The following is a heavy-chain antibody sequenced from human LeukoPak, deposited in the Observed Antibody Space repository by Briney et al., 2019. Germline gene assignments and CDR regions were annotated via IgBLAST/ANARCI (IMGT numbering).Heavy chain of an antibody. Sequence: PGGSLRLSCAASGFTVSSNYMSWVRQAPGKGLEWVSAIRAGGGKTYYADSVKGRFTISRDNSNNTLYLQMDSLRGDDAAVYYCAKERFGSGSPYYSDYWGQGTLVTVSS. CDR2: IRAGGGKT. D-gene: IGHD3-10*01. CDR1: GFTVSSNY. V-gene: IGHV3-23*01. CDR3: AKERFGSGSPYYSDY. J-gene: IGHJ4*02.